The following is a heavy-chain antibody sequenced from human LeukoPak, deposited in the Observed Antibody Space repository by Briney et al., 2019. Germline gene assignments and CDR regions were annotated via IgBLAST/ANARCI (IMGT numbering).Heavy chain of an antibody. CDR1: GFTFSSYE. CDR2: ISSSGSTI. J-gene: IGHJ6*03. Sequence: GGSLRLSCAASGFTFSSYEMNWVRQAPGKGLEWVSYISSSGSTIYYADSVKGRFTISRDNAKNSLYLQMNSLRAEDTAVYYCARDVGWFGELSGYYYMDVWGKGTTVTVSS. D-gene: IGHD3-10*01. CDR3: ARDVGWFGELSGYYYMDV. V-gene: IGHV3-48*03.